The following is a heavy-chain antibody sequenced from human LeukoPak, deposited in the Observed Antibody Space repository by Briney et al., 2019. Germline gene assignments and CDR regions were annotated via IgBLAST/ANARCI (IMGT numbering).Heavy chain of an antibody. V-gene: IGHV1-46*01. CDR3: ARLQFGLCSSTSCYGYYFDY. J-gene: IGHJ4*02. CDR1: GYTFTSYD. Sequence: ASVKVSCKASGYTFTSYDINWVRQAPGQGLEWMGIINPSGGSTSYAQKFQGRVTMTRDMSTSTVYMELSNLRSEDTAVYYCARLQFGLCSSTSCYGYYFDYWGQGTLVTVSS. D-gene: IGHD2-2*01. CDR2: INPSGGST.